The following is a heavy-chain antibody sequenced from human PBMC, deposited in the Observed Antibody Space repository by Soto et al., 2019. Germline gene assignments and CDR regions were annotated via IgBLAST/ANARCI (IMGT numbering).Heavy chain of an antibody. CDR3: ARDGRGRDAFYI. V-gene: IGHV4-59*01. D-gene: IGHD1-26*01. J-gene: IGHJ3*02. CDR1: GGSISSYY. Sequence: QVQLQESGPGLVKPSETLSLTCTVSGGSISSYYWSWIRQPPGQGLEWIGYIYYSGSTNYNPSHKSRVTISVDTSKNQFSLKLSSVTAADTAVYYCARDGRGRDAFYIWGQGTMVTVSS. CDR2: IYYSGST.